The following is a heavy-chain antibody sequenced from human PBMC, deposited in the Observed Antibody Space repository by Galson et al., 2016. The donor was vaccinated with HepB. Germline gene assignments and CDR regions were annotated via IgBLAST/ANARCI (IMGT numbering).Heavy chain of an antibody. CDR1: GFDFSDYA. CDR2: LSYDGVNK. Sequence: SLRLSCAGSGFDFSDYAMHWVRQTPGKGLEWVAVLSYDGVNKYYADPVKGRFTISRDNSKNTLFLQMNSLRAEDTALYYCARVGTKHTYGFSSSDHWGRGTLVTVSS. J-gene: IGHJ4*01. D-gene: IGHD3-10*01. V-gene: IGHV3-30-3*01. CDR3: ARVGTKHTYGFSSSDH.